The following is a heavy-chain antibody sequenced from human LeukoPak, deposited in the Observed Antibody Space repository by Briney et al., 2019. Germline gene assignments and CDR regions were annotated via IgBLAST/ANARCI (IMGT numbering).Heavy chain of an antibody. Sequence: SETLSLTCTVSGGSMGSRSYYWGWIRRPPGKGLEWIGSIYYSGSTFYNSSLKSRVTISVDTSKNQFSLKLNSVTAADTAEYYCARHGDGIVLDYWGQGTLVTVSS. CDR2: IYYSGST. CDR1: GGSMGSRSYY. CDR3: ARHGDGIVLDY. D-gene: IGHD2-15*01. V-gene: IGHV4-39*01. J-gene: IGHJ4*02.